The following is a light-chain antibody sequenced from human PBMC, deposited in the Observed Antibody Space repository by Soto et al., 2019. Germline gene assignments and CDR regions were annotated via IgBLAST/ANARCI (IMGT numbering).Light chain of an antibody. J-gene: IGLJ3*02. CDR1: SSNIGNNY. CDR3: GTWDSSLSTV. V-gene: IGLV1-51*01. CDR2: DNN. Sequence: QSVLTQPHSVSAAPGQKVTISCSGSSSNIGNNYVSWYQQLPGTAPKLLIYDNNKRPSGIPDRFSGSKSGTSATLGITGLQTGDEADYYCGTWDSSLSTVFGGGTKVTVL.